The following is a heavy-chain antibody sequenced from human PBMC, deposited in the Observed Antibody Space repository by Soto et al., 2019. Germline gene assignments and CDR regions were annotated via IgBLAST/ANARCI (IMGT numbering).Heavy chain of an antibody. V-gene: IGHV4-31*03. CDR1: GGSISSGGYY. CDR2: IYYSGST. Sequence: SETLSLTCTVSGGSISSGGYYWSWIRQHPGKGLEWIGYIYYSGSTYYNPSLKSRVTISVDTSKNQFSLKLSSVTAADTAVYYCARDGIAAAGTVGAFDIWGQGTMVTVSS. CDR3: ARDGIAAAGTVGAFDI. J-gene: IGHJ3*02. D-gene: IGHD6-13*01.